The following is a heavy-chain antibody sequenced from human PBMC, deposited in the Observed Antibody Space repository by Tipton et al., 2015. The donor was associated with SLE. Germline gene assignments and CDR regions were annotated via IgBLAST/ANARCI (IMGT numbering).Heavy chain of an antibody. J-gene: IGHJ5*02. D-gene: IGHD3-3*02. Sequence: LRLSCTVSGASISSGNSYWSWIRQPAGKGLEWIGRIFSRGSTNSNLSLKSRVTISLDASKNQFSLKLSSVTAADTAVYYCARLEDPFGIFGVPKGWFDPWGQGTLVTVSS. CDR1: GASISSGNSY. CDR2: IFSRGST. V-gene: IGHV4-61*02. CDR3: ARLEDPFGIFGVPKGWFDP.